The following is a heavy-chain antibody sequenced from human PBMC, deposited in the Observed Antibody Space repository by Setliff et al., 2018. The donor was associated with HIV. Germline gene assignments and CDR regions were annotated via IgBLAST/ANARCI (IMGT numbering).Heavy chain of an antibody. V-gene: IGHV1-69*13. D-gene: IGHD3-22*01. Sequence: SVKVSCKPSRCTLRNYAITWVRQAPGQGLEWMGGIIPVFTITHYAQKFQDRLTITANEPTRTAYMELTSLRSEDTAVYYCALAWDYEPSRFDFWGQGTLVTVSS. J-gene: IGHJ4*02. CDR2: IIPVFTIT. CDR1: RCTLRNYA. CDR3: ALAWDYEPSRFDF.